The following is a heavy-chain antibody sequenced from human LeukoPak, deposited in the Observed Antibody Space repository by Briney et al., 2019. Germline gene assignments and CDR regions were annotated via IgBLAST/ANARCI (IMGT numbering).Heavy chain of an antibody. Sequence: ASVKVSCNASGYTFTGYYIHWVRQAPGQGLEWMGYIYPNSGATKYAQKFQGRVTMTRDTSISTAYMELSGLRSDDTAVYYCGTLLSNGPFDYWGQGSLVTVSS. V-gene: IGHV1-2*02. CDR1: GYTFTGYY. CDR3: GTLLSNGPFDY. J-gene: IGHJ4*02. CDR2: IYPNSGAT.